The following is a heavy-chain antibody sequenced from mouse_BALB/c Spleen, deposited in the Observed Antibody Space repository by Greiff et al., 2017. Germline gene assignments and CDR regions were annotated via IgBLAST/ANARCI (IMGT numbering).Heavy chain of an antibody. CDR3: ARYPIGLRQNYFDY. V-gene: IGHV1-80*01. Sequence: VQLQQSGAELVRPGSSVKISCKASGYAFSSYWMNWVKQRPGQGLEWIGQIYPGDGDTNYNGKFKGKATLTADKSSSTAYMQLSSLTSEDSAVYFCARYPIGLRQNYFDYWGQGTTLTVSS. CDR1: GYAFSSYW. CDR2: IYPGDGDT. J-gene: IGHJ2*01. D-gene: IGHD2-4*01.